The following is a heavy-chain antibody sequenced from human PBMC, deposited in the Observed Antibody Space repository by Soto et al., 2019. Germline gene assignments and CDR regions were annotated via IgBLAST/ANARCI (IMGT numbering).Heavy chain of an antibody. V-gene: IGHV2-26*01. D-gene: IGHD6-19*01. Sequence: HVTLKESGPVLVKPTETLTLTCTVSGFSLSNGKVGVSWIRQPPGKALEWLAHIFSNDEKSYRTSLKSRLTISEAPSKCQLVLTVTNVDPVDTATYYCSRILFGRSVAGGYFYMDVWGKGTTVTVSS. J-gene: IGHJ6*03. CDR2: IFSNDEK. CDR3: SRILFGRSVAGGYFYMDV. CDR1: GFSLSNGKVG.